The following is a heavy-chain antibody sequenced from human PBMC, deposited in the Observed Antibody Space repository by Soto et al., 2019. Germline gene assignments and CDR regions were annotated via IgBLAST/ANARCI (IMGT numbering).Heavy chain of an antibody. CDR3: ATNEYSSSGEYYYGMDV. CDR1: GGSISSSSYY. CDR2: IYYSGST. J-gene: IGHJ6*02. D-gene: IGHD6-6*01. V-gene: IGHV4-39*01. Sequence: PSETLSLTCTVSGGSISSSSYYWGWIRQPPGKGLEWIGSIYYSGSTYYNPSLKSRVTISVDTSKNQFSLKLSSVTAADTAVYYCATNEYSSSGEYYYGMDVWGQGTTVTVSS.